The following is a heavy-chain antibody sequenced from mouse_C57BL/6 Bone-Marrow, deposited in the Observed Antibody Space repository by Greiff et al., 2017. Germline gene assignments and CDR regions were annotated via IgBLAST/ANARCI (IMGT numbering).Heavy chain of an antibody. V-gene: IGHV1-39*01. CDR2: INPNYGTT. J-gene: IGHJ4*01. D-gene: IGHD1-1*01. CDR3: ARSDYYGSSYEAMDY. CDR1: GYSFTDYN. Sequence: VQLQQSGPELVKPGASVKISCKASGYSFTDYNMNWVKQSNGKSLEWIGVINPNYGTTSYNQKFKGKATLTVDQSSSTAYMQLNSLTSEDSAVYYWARSDYYGSSYEAMDYWGQGTSVTVSS.